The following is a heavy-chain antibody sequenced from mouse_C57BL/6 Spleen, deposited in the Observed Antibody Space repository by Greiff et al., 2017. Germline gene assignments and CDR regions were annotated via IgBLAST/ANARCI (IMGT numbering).Heavy chain of an antibody. CDR1: GYTFTEYT. CDR2: FYPGSGSI. Sequence: QVHVKQSGAELVKPGASVKLSCKASGYTFTEYTIHWVKQRSGQGLEWIGWFYPGSGSIKYNEKFKDKATLTADKSSSTVYMELSRLTSEDSAVYFCARHEEGITTVVRGFDYWGQGTTLTVSS. D-gene: IGHD1-1*01. CDR3: ARHEEGITTVVRGFDY. V-gene: IGHV1-62-2*01. J-gene: IGHJ2*01.